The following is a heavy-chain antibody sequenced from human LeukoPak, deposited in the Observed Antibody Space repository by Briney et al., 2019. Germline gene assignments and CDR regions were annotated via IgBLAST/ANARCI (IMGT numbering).Heavy chain of an antibody. D-gene: IGHD2-2*02. J-gene: IGHJ4*02. V-gene: IGHV3-33*01. CDR2: IWYDGSNK. Sequence: GGSLRLSCAASGFTFSSYGMHWVRQAPGKGLEWVAVIWYDGSNKYYADSVKGRFTISRDNSKNTLYLQMNSLRAEDTAVYYCARGGRDIVVVPAAIPGGNFDYWGQGTLVTVSS. CDR3: ARGGRDIVVVPAAIPGGNFDY. CDR1: GFTFSSYG.